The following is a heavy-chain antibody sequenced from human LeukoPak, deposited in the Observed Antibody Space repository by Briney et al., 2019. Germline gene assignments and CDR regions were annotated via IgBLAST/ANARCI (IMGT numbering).Heavy chain of an antibody. J-gene: IGHJ4*02. Sequence: GASVKVSCKASGYTFIGYYIHWVRQAPGQGLEWMGWINPNSGGTNYAQKFQGRVTMTRDTSISTAYMELSRLRSDDTAVYYCVLIGYSSWTTLKDWGQGTLVTVSS. D-gene: IGHD6-13*01. V-gene: IGHV1-2*02. CDR1: GYTFIGYY. CDR3: VLIGYSSWTTLKD. CDR2: INPNSGGT.